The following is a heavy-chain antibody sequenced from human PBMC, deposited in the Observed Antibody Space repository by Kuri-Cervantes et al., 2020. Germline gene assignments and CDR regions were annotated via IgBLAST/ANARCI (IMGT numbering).Heavy chain of an antibody. CDR1: GFTFSSYW. CDR2: IKQDGSEK. J-gene: IGHJ6*03. CDR3: AKGAPNRYYYYYMDV. Sequence: GGSLRLSCAASGFTFSSYWMSWVRQAPGKGLEWVANIKQDGSEKYYVDSVKGRFTISRDNSKNTLYLQMNSLRAEDTAVYYCAKGAPNRYYYYYMDVWGKGTTVTVSS. V-gene: IGHV3-7*03.